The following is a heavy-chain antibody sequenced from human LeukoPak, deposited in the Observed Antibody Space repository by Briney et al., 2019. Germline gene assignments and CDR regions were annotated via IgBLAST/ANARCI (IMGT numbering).Heavy chain of an antibody. Sequence: PGGSLRLSCAASGFTFSPLGMNWVRQAPGRGLEWVSYISSGTSTTYYADSVKGRFTISRDNSKNSLYLQMNSLRSDDTALYYCARESESSGWYDYWGQGTLVTVSS. CDR1: GFTFSPLG. CDR3: ARESESSGWYDY. D-gene: IGHD6-19*01. V-gene: IGHV3-48*04. J-gene: IGHJ4*02. CDR2: ISSGTSTT.